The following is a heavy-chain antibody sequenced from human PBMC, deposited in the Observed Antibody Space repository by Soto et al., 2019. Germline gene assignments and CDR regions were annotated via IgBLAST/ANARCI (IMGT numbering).Heavy chain of an antibody. CDR3: ARDIGSSHYVWFDP. CDR2: IYYSGST. Sequence: SETLSLTCAVSGGSISSGGYSWSWIRQPPGKGLEWIGYIYYSGSTYYNPSRMTRVTMSTDRSENQFSLRLSSVDAADTAVYYCARDIGSSHYVWFDPWGQGTLVTVSS. D-gene: IGHD4-4*01. CDR1: GGSISSGGYS. J-gene: IGHJ5*02. V-gene: IGHV4-30-2*01.